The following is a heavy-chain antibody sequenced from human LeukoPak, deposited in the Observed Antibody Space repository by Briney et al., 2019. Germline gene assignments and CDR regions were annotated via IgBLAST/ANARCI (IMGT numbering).Heavy chain of an antibody. V-gene: IGHV1-46*01. CDR2: INPRYGST. Sequence: GASVKVSCKASGYTFSNYHIHWVRQAPGQGIEWMGIINPRYGSTTYAQKFQGRVTMTRVMSTSTVYMELSSLRSKDTAVYYCAREEARDGSTGYYFDYWGQGTLVTVSS. D-gene: IGHD5-24*01. J-gene: IGHJ4*02. CDR1: GYTFSNYH. CDR3: AREEARDGSTGYYFDY.